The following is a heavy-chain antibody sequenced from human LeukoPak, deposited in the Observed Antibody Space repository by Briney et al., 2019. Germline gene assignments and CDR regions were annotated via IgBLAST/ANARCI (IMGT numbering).Heavy chain of an antibody. CDR1: GGSFSGYY. CDR2: INHSGST. J-gene: IGHJ5*02. Sequence: SETLSLTCAVYGGSFSGYYWSWIRQPPGKGLEWIGEINHSGSTNYNPSLKSQVTISVDTSKNQFSLKLSSVTAADTAVYYCARGRSRNYLYNWFDPWGQGTLVTVSS. V-gene: IGHV4-34*01. D-gene: IGHD1-7*01. CDR3: ARGRSRNYLYNWFDP.